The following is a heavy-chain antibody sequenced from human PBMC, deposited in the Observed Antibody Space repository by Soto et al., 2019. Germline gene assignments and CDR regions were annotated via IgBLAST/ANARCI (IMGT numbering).Heavy chain of an antibody. CDR2: INHSGST. D-gene: IGHD3-10*01. CDR1: GGSFSGYY. Sequence: SETLSLTCAVYGGSFSGYYWSWIRQPPGKGLEWIGEINHSGSTNYNPSLKSRVTISVDTSKNQFSLKLSSVTAADTAVYYCARVLAYGSGSYYFDYWGQGTLVTVSS. CDR3: ARVLAYGSGSYYFDY. V-gene: IGHV4-34*01. J-gene: IGHJ4*02.